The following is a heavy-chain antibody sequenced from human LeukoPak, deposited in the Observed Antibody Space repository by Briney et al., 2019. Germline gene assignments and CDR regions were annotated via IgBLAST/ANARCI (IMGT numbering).Heavy chain of an antibody. Sequence: GGSLRLSCAASGFTFTSYGMTWVRQAPGKGLEWVSGISGSGDSTYYADSVKGRFTISRDNSKNTLYLQMNSLRAEDTAVYYCAREADVSSSWYGNYYYYMDVWGKGTTVTVSS. J-gene: IGHJ6*03. CDR1: GFTFTSYG. CDR2: ISGSGDST. D-gene: IGHD6-13*01. V-gene: IGHV3-23*01. CDR3: AREADVSSSWYGNYYYYMDV.